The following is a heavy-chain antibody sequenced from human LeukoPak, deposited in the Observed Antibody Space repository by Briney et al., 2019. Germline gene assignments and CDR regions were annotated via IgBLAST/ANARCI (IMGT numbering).Heavy chain of an antibody. CDR1: GYTFTGYY. Sequence: ASVKVSCKASGYTFTGYYMHWVRQAPGQGLEWMGWISAYNGNTNYAQKLQGRVTMTTDTSTSTAYMELRSLRSDDTAVYFCARDLPGGSRNYFYYYMDVWGKGTTVTISS. CDR3: ARDLPGGSRNYFYYYMDV. V-gene: IGHV1-18*04. D-gene: IGHD1-26*01. CDR2: ISAYNGNT. J-gene: IGHJ6*03.